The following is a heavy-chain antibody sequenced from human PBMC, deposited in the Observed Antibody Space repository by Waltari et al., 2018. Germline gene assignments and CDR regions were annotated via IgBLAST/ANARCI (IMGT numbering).Heavy chain of an antibody. CDR1: VATFSSYT. J-gene: IGHJ4*02. V-gene: IGHV1-69*09. CDR3: ASPGGLGELSAFDY. D-gene: IGHD3-16*02. Sequence: QLQLVQSGAEVKTPVSSVTVSCKASVATFSSYTISWVRPAPGQGLAWMGRISPSLGIANDAQKFQGRVTITADKSTSTAYMGLSSLRSEDTAVYYCASPGGLGELSAFDYWGQGTLVTVSS. CDR2: ISPSLGIA.